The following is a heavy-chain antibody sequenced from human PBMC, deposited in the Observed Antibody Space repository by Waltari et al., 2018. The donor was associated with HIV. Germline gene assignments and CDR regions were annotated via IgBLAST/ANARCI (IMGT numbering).Heavy chain of an antibody. J-gene: IGHJ6*02. D-gene: IGHD6-19*01. V-gene: IGHV3-21*02. Sequence: EMQLVESGGGPVKPGGSLRLSCAASGYSFRVFSLNWVRHAPGKGLVWVSSISTASTYIYYGDSVKGRFTISRDNAKNSLYLQMNSLRAEDTAVYFCARSSVPVGPLYGMDVWGQGTTVTVAS. CDR3: ARSSVPVGPLYGMDV. CDR2: ISTASTYI. CDR1: GYSFRVFS.